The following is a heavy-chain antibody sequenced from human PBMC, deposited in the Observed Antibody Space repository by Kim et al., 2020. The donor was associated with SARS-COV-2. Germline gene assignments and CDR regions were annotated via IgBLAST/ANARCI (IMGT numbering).Heavy chain of an antibody. Sequence: SVKVSCKASGGTFSSYAISWVRQAPGQGLEGWVGVIDIVGTANYEQKFQGRVTITADESTSTAYMELSSLRSEDTAVYYCARDLRYYYYYGMDVWGQGTTVTVSS. CDR2: VIDIVGTA. J-gene: IGHJ6*02. CDR1: GGTFSSYA. CDR3: ARDLRYYYYYGMDV. V-gene: IGHV1-69*13.